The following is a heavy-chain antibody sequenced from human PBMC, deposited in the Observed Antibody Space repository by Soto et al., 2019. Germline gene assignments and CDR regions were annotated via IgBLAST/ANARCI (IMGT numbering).Heavy chain of an antibody. D-gene: IGHD2-8*02. CDR3: VRTGLTGFDS. J-gene: IGHJ4*02. CDR2: IDPSDSYT. Sequence: PGESLKISCKGSGYSFTSYWITWVRQVPGKGLEWMGRIDPSDSYTNYSPSFQGRVTISTDKSISSAYLQWGRLTASDTGMYYCVRTGLTGFDSWAQRTQVTVSS. CDR1: GYSFTSYW. V-gene: IGHV5-10-1*01.